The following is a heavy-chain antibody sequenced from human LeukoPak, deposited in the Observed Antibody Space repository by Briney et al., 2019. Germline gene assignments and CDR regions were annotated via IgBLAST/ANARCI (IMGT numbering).Heavy chain of an antibody. V-gene: IGHV3-23*01. D-gene: IGHD4-17*01. CDR2: ISVSGSKT. CDR3: ANEIRPNDY. J-gene: IGHJ4*02. Sequence: GRSLRLSCAASEFDFSSHAMTWVRQAPGKGLEWVSAISVSGSKTYYADSVKGRFTISRDNSKNTLYLQMNSLRAEDTAVYYCANEIRPNDYWGQGTQVTVSS. CDR1: EFDFSSHA.